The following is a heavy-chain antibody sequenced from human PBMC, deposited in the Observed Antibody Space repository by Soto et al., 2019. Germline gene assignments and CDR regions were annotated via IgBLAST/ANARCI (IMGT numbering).Heavy chain of an antibody. J-gene: IGHJ4*02. Sequence: EVQLLESGGGLVQPGGSLRLSCAASGFTFSSYAMNWVCQAPGKGLEWVSVISGSGGSTYYADSVKGRFTISRDNSKNTLYLQMNSLRADDTAVYYCASRSSGWYFDYWGQGTLVTVSS. D-gene: IGHD6-19*01. CDR3: ASRSSGWYFDY. V-gene: IGHV3-23*01. CDR1: GFTFSSYA. CDR2: ISGSGGST.